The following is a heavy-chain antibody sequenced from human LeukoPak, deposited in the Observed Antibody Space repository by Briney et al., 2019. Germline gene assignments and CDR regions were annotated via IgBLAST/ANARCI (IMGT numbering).Heavy chain of an antibody. CDR2: ITGSGGVT. V-gene: IGHV3-23*01. J-gene: IGHJ4*02. CDR1: GVTFSSYG. Sequence: GGSLRLSCAASGVTFSSYGMSWVRQVPGKGLEWVSAITGSGGVTNYADSVKGRFIISRDNSKNTLYLQMNSLSAEDTAVYYCAKDPRGYSYGVHYFDYWGQGTLVTVSS. D-gene: IGHD5-18*01. CDR3: AKDPRGYSYGVHYFDY.